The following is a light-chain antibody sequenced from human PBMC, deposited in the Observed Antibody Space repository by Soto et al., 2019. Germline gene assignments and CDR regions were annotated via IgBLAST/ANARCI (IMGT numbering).Light chain of an antibody. CDR3: QKYNSYFQT. V-gene: IGKV1-9*01. J-gene: IGKJ1*01. CDR2: AAS. CDR1: QGISSY. Sequence: DIQLTHSPSFLSASVLYIVIITCRASQGISSYLALYQQKPGKAPKLLIYAASSLESGVPPRFSGSGSGTEFTLTISSLQPDDVATYYCQKYNSYFQTFGQGTKVDIK.